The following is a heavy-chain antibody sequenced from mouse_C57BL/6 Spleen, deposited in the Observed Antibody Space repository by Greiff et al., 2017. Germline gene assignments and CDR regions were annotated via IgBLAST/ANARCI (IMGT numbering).Heavy chain of an antibody. Sequence: QVQLLQPGAGLVQPWDSVKLSCTASGYTFPSYCMHWVKQRPGRGLEWIGRIDPNSGGTKYNEKFKSKATLTVDKPSSTAYIQLSSLTSEDSAVYYCAREAWFAYWGQGTLVTVSA. CDR1: GYTFPSYC. V-gene: IGHV1-72*01. CDR2: IDPNSGGT. CDR3: AREAWFAY. J-gene: IGHJ3*01.